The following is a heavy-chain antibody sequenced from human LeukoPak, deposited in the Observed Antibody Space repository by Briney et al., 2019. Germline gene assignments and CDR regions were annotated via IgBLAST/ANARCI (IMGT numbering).Heavy chain of an antibody. J-gene: IGHJ4*02. Sequence: GGSLRLSCAASGFTFSTYSMNWVRQAPGKGLEWVSSISSSGSYIYSADSVKGRFTISRDNAKNSLYLQMNSLRAEDTAVYYCASVHDSSGYCYYFDYRGQGTLVTVSS. D-gene: IGHD3-22*01. CDR2: ISSSGSYI. V-gene: IGHV3-21*01. CDR1: GFTFSTYS. CDR3: ASVHDSSGYCYYFDY.